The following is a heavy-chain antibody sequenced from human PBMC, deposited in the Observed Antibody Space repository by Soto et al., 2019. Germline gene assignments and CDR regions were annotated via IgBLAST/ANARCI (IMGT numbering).Heavy chain of an antibody. J-gene: IGHJ6*02. Sequence: ASVKVSCKASGYTFTGYAMHWVRQAPGQRLEWMGWINAANGDTGYSQKFQGRVTLTRDTSASTAYMELSSLRSEDTAVYYCAKGVDAGVDVWGQGTTVTVSS. CDR3: AKGVDAGVDV. CDR1: GYTFTGYA. V-gene: IGHV1-3*01. CDR2: INAANGDT. D-gene: IGHD1-1*01.